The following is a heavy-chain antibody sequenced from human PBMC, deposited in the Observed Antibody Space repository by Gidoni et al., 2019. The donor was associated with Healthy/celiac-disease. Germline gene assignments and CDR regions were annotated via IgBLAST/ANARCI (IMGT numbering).Heavy chain of an antibody. V-gene: IGHV5-51*01. J-gene: IGHJ4*02. CDR1: GYYFTTYG. CDR2: IHTGDSDT. D-gene: IGHD4-17*01. CDR3: ARRYTVTKPFDS. Sequence: EVQLVQYGAEVKKPGESLKISCKGYGYYFTTYGIGWVRQMPGKGLEWMGIIHTGDSDTRYSPSFQGQVTIAADKSISTAYLQWSSLKASDNAMYYCARRYTVTKPFDSWGQGTLVTVSS.